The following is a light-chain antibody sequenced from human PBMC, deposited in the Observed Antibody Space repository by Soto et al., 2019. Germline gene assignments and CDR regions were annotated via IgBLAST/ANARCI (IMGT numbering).Light chain of an antibody. Sequence: DIQMTRSPPSLSASVGERVTITCRASQTISDYLHWYQQKPGKAPTLLIYGSSSLQTGVPPRFSGSGSGKEFTLTISSLQPEDFGTYYCQQTYDSHDSFGGLTKV. CDR2: GSS. CDR3: QQTYDSHDS. V-gene: IGKV1-39*01. J-gene: IGKJ4*01. CDR1: QTISDY.